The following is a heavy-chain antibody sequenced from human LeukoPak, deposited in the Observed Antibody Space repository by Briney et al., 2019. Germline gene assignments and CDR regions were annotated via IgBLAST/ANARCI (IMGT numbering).Heavy chain of an antibody. J-gene: IGHJ4*02. CDR1: GFTFSTYG. V-gene: IGHV3-33*06. CDR3: AKGVAGLYSSGRLDY. CDR2: IWYDGTNI. Sequence: GGSLRLSCAASGFTFSTYGMHWVRQAPGKGLEGVAVIWYDGTNIYYADSVKGRFTISRDNSKDTLYLQMNSLRAEDTAVYYCAKGVAGLYSSGRLDYWGQGTLVTVSS. D-gene: IGHD6-25*01.